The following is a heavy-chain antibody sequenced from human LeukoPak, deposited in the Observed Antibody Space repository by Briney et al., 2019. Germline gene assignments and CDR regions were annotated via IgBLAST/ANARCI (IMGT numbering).Heavy chain of an antibody. V-gene: IGHV4-34*01. CDR3: ARDWRYYYGSGSYRPWFDP. J-gene: IGHJ5*02. D-gene: IGHD3-10*01. CDR1: GGSFSGYY. CDR2: INHSGST. Sequence: PSETLSLTCAVYGGSFSGYYWSWIRQPPGKGLEWIGEINHSGSTNYNPSLKSRVTISVDTSKNQFSLKLSSVTAADTAVYYCARDWRYYYGSGSYRPWFDPWGQGTLVTVSS.